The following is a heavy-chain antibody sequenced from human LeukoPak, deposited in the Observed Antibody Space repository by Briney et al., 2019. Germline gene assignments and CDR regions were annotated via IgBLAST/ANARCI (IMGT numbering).Heavy chain of an antibody. CDR3: AKDPIVLEPAAIVDDAFDI. Sequence: PGASLRLSCAASGFTFSSYAMSWVRQAPGKGLEWFSGISGSGGSTYYADSVKGRFTISRDNSKNTLYLQMNSLRAEDTAVYYCAKDPIVLEPAAIVDDAFDIWGQGTMVTVSS. D-gene: IGHD2-2*02. V-gene: IGHV3-23*01. J-gene: IGHJ3*02. CDR2: ISGSGGST. CDR1: GFTFSSYA.